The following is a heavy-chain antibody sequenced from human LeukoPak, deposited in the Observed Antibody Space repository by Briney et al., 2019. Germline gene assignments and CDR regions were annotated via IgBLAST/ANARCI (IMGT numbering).Heavy chain of an antibody. CDR2: ISGSGGST. CDR3: AKHLDPYYYDSSGYLDY. J-gene: IGHJ4*02. V-gene: IGHV3-23*01. Sequence: GGSLRLSCAASGFTFSSYAMSWVRQAPRKGLEWVSAISGSGGSTYYADSVKGRFTISRDNSKNTLYLQMNSLRAEDTAVYYCAKHLDPYYYDSSGYLDYWGQGTLVTVSS. CDR1: GFTFSSYA. D-gene: IGHD3-22*01.